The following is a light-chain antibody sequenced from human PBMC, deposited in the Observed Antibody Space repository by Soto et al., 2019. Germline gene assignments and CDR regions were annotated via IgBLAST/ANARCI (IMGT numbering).Light chain of an antibody. CDR2: GAS. Sequence: EIMMTQSPATLSVSPGERAALSCRASQSIQSDLAWYQQKPGQGPRLLIYGASTRATGIPARFSGSGSGTEFTLTISRLQSEDFALYFCQQYNNWPWTFGQGTRWISN. J-gene: IGKJ1*01. CDR1: QSIQSD. CDR3: QQYNNWPWT. V-gene: IGKV3-15*01.